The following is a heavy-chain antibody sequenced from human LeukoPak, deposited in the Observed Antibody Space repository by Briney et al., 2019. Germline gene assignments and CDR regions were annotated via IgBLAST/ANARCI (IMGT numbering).Heavy chain of an antibody. Sequence: ASVKVSCKASGYTFTSYYMHWVRQAPGQGLEWMGIINPSGGSTSYAQKFQGRVTMTRDTSTSTVYMELRSLRSDVTAVYYCAREDSWYSGYYIWFDYWGQGTLVTVSS. J-gene: IGHJ4*02. V-gene: IGHV1-46*01. D-gene: IGHD3-22*01. CDR2: INPSGGST. CDR1: GYTFTSYY. CDR3: AREDSWYSGYYIWFDY.